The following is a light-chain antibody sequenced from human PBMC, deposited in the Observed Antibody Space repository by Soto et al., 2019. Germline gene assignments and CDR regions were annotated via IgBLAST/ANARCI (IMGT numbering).Light chain of an antibody. Sequence: ELVLPQSPGTLSLSPGEEATLSCRASQSVDSNYLDWYQQKPGQTPRLLIYGVSGRADGILHRFNGSGFGTDFTLTISKVEPEDFAVYYGQQYGTSRSVTFGQGTRLDI. CDR3: QQYGTSRSVT. V-gene: IGKV3-20*01. CDR2: GVS. J-gene: IGKJ5*01. CDR1: QSVDSNY.